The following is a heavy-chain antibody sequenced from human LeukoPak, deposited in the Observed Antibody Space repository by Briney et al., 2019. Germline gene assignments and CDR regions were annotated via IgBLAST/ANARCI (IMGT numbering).Heavy chain of an antibody. J-gene: IGHJ4*02. V-gene: IGHV3-64D*09. CDR2: VSSNGDNS. D-gene: IGHD1-1*01. CDR3: VTWNDGGGNS. CDR1: GFTFSHSA. Sequence: GGSLRLSCSASGFTFSHSAMHWVRLAPGKGLEHVSAVSSNGDNSYYADSVQGRFTISRDNSKNTVFLQMRTLRPEDTAVYYCVTWNDGGGNSWGQGTLVTISS.